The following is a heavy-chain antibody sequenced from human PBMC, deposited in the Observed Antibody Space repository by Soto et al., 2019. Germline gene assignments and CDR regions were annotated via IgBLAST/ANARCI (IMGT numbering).Heavy chain of an antibody. CDR3: ARLAAGTDYYYGMDV. J-gene: IGHJ6*02. CDR1: GYSFTSYW. Sequence: PGESLKISCKGSGYSFTSYWISWVRQMPGKGLEWMGRIDPSDSYTNYSPSFQGHVTISADKSISTAYLQWSSLKASDTAMYYCARLAAGTDYYYGMDVWGQGTTVTVSS. CDR2: IDPSDSYT. V-gene: IGHV5-10-1*01. D-gene: IGHD6-13*01.